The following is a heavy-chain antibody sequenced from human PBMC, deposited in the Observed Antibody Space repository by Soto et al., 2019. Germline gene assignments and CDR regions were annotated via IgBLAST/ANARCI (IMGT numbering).Heavy chain of an antibody. CDR1: GYTFTGYY. CDR2: INPNSGGT. V-gene: IGHV1-2*04. J-gene: IGHJ4*02. Sequence: ASVKVSCKASGYTFTGYYMHWVRQAPGQGLEWMGWINPNSGGTNYAQKFQGWVTMTRDTSISTAYMELSRLRSDDTAVYYCARGGYFDWLYYYFAYWGQGTLVTVSS. CDR3: ARGGYFDWLYYYFAY. D-gene: IGHD3-9*01.